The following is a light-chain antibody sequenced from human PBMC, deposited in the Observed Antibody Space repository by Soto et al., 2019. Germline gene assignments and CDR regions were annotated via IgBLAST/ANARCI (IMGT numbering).Light chain of an antibody. CDR1: SSDIGTYDY. V-gene: IGLV2-14*01. CDR2: EVT. Sequence: QLVLTQPASVSGSPGQSITISCTGTSSDIGTYDYVSWYQQYPGKAPKLMIYEVTNRPSGISNRFSGSKSGNTASLTISGLQAEDEADYYCSSYSSTSAYVVFGGGTKLTVL. CDR3: SSYSSTSAYVV. J-gene: IGLJ2*01.